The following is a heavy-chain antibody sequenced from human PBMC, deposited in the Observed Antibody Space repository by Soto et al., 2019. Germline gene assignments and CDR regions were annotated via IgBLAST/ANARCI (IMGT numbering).Heavy chain of an antibody. V-gene: IGHV3-23*01. CDR1: RFTFGSYA. Sequence: GGSLTLSCAASRFTFGSYAMSWVRQAPGKGLEWVSAISGSGGSTYYADSVKGRFTISRDNSKNTLYLQMNSLRAEDTAVYYCAKDLRFTIFGVVTAPDAFDIWGQGTMVTVSS. CDR2: ISGSGGST. D-gene: IGHD3-3*01. CDR3: AKDLRFTIFGVVTAPDAFDI. J-gene: IGHJ3*02.